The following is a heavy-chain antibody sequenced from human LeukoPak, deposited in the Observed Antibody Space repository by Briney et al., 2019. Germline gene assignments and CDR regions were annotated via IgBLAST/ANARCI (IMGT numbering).Heavy chain of an antibody. CDR1: GFTVSDYF. Sequence: PGGSLRLSCAASGFTVSDYFMGWVRQAPGKGLEWVSYITNNGRKTYYADSMKGRFTISRDNAKNSLFLQMNSLRAEDTALYYCARAGMDGRGYYQGFDYWGQGTLVTVSS. V-gene: IGHV3-11*04. J-gene: IGHJ4*02. CDR3: ARAGMDGRGYYQGFDY. D-gene: IGHD3-22*01. CDR2: ITNNGRKT.